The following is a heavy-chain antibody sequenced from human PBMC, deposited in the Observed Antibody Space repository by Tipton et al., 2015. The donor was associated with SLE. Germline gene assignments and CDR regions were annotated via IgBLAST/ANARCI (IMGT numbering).Heavy chain of an antibody. D-gene: IGHD2-15*01. CDR1: GGSFSGYY. V-gene: IGHV4-59*01. CDR2: VDYSGIT. CDR3: ARARREVVVVDY. J-gene: IGHJ4*02. Sequence: TLSLTCAVYGGSFSGYYWSWIRQPPGKGLEWIGYVDYSGITNYNPSLKSRVTMSIDTSKNQFALMVSSVTTADTAVYYCARARREVVVVDYWGQGTLVTVSS.